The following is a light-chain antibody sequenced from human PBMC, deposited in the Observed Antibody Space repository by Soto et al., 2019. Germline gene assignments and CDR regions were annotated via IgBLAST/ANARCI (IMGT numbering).Light chain of an antibody. CDR3: SSYTSSRTLEV. CDR1: SSDVGGYNY. CDR2: DVS. J-gene: IGLJ2*01. V-gene: IGLV2-14*01. Sequence: QSALTQPASVSGSPGQSITISCTGTSSDVGGYNYFSWYQQHPGKAPKLMIYDVSNRPSGVSNRFSGSKSGNTASLTIFGLQSEDEADYSCSSYTSSRTLEVFGGGTKVTVL.